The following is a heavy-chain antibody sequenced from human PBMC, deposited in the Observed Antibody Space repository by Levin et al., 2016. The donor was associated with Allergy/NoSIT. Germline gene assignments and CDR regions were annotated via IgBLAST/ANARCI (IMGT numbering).Heavy chain of an antibody. Sequence: GESLKISCAASGFTFSSYSMNWVRQAPGKGLEWVSYISSSSSTIYYADSVKGRFTISRDNAKNSLYLQMNSLRDEDTAVYYCAREAGYSSRVVDYWGQGTLVTVSS. CDR2: ISSSSSTI. D-gene: IGHD6-13*01. CDR1: GFTFSSYS. V-gene: IGHV3-48*02. CDR3: AREAGYSSRVVDY. J-gene: IGHJ4*02.